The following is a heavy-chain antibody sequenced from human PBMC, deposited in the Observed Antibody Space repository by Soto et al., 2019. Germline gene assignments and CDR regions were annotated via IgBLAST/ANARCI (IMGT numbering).Heavy chain of an antibody. J-gene: IGHJ6*03. CDR1: GYTFTSYC. Sequence: ASVKVSCKASGYTFTSYCISWVRQAPGQGLEWMGWISAYNGNTNYAQKLQGRVTMTTDTSTSTAYMELRSLRSDDTAVYYCARGGGYDFWSGYYTVYYYMDVWGKGTTVTVSS. D-gene: IGHD3-3*01. V-gene: IGHV1-18*01. CDR2: ISAYNGNT. CDR3: ARGGGYDFWSGYYTVYYYMDV.